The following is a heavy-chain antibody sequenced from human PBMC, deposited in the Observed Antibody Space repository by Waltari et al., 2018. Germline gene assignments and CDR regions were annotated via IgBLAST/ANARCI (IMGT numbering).Heavy chain of an antibody. Sequence: EVQLVESGGGLVQPGGSRRLSCAATGCTLSDYGMRGVRQAPGKGPEWLANIKKDGGEEYYVDSVRGRFTISRDNAKNSLYLQMNSLRPEDTAVYFCARDQWFGFDIWGQGTMVTVSS. CDR1: GCTLSDYG. CDR2: IKKDGGEE. D-gene: IGHD3-22*01. CDR3: ARDQWFGFDI. J-gene: IGHJ3*02. V-gene: IGHV3-7*01.